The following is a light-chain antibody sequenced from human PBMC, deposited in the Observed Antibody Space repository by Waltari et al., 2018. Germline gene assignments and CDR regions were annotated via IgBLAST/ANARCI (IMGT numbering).Light chain of an antibody. CDR2: DVS. CDR3: SSYTSSSTSYV. CDR1: SSVVGGY. J-gene: IGLJ1*01. V-gene: IGLV2-14*03. Sequence: QSALTPPASVSRSPGQSITIPCTGPSSVVGGYSWYQQHPGMAPKLMIFDVSNRPSGVSNRFSGSKSGNTASLTISGLQAEDEADYYCSSYTSSSTSYVFGTGTKVTVL.